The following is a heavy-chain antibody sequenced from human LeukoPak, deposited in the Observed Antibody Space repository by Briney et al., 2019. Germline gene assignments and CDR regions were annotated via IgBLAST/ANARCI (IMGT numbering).Heavy chain of an antibody. CDR3: AKDYHDFWSSM. Sequence: QPGGSLRLSCEVSGFTFNSHAMSWIRQAPGKGLERVSSISGDGRSTHYADSVKGRFPMSRDNSKNTLFLQMNSLRVEDTAVYYCAKDYHDFWSSMWGQGTMVTVSS. CDR1: GFTFNSHA. CDR2: ISGDGRST. J-gene: IGHJ3*02. V-gene: IGHV3-23*01. D-gene: IGHD3-3*01.